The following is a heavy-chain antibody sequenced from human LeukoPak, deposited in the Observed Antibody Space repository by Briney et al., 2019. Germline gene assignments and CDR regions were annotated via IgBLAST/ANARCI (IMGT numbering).Heavy chain of an antibody. CDR2: ISSSSSYI. CDR3: ARDCSGGSCYPWDWFDP. Sequence: PGGSLRLSCAASGFTFSSYSMNWVRQAPGKGLEWVSSISSSSSYIYYADSVKGRFTISRDNAKNSLYLQMNSLRAEDTAVYYCARDCSGGSCYPWDWFDPWGQGTLVTVSS. CDR1: GFTFSSYS. D-gene: IGHD2-15*01. V-gene: IGHV3-21*01. J-gene: IGHJ5*02.